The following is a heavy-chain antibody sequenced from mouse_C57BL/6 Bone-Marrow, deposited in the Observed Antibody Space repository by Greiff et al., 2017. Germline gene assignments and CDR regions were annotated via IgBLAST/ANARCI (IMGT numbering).Heavy chain of an antibody. J-gene: IGHJ3*01. CDR3: AIQGLPPFAY. Sequence: EVKLVESGGDLVKPGGSLKLSCAASGFTFSSYGMSWVRQTPDKRLEWVATISSGGSYTYYPDSVKGRFTISRDNAKNTLYLQKSSLKSENTAMYYCAIQGLPPFAYWGRGTLVTVSA. CDR2: ISSGGSYT. D-gene: IGHD2-4*01. CDR1: GFTFSSYG. V-gene: IGHV5-6*01.